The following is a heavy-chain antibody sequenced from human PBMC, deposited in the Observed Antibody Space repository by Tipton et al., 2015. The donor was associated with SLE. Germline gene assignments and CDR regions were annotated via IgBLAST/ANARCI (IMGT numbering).Heavy chain of an antibody. D-gene: IGHD3-10*01. CDR2: IYYIWST. V-gene: IGHV4-59*11. CDR1: GGSISSHY. CDR3: ARGDGSGSYLYDYYYMDV. Sequence: TLSLTCTVPGGSISSHYWSWFRQPPGKGLVWIGYIYYIWSTNYNPSLKSRVTISVDTSKTQFSLKLTSVIAADTAVYYCARGDGSGSYLYDYYYMDVWGKGTTVTVSS. J-gene: IGHJ6*03.